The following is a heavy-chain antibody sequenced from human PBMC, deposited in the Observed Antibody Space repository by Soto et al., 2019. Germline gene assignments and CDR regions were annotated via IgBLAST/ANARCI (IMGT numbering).Heavy chain of an antibody. CDR3: ARGRYGDY. Sequence: QVHLVQSGAEVKKPGASVKVSCKGSGYGFTTYGITWVRQAPGQGLEWMAWISAHNGNTNYEQKLKGRVTVTRDTSTSTAYMELRSLRSDVTAVYYCARGRYGDYWGQGALVTVSS. J-gene: IGHJ4*02. D-gene: IGHD1-1*01. CDR2: ISAHNGNT. V-gene: IGHV1-18*01. CDR1: GYGFTTYG.